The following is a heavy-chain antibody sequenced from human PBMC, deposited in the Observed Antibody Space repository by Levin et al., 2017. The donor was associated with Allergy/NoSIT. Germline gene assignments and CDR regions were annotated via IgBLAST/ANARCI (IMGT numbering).Heavy chain of an antibody. Sequence: GGSLRLSCAASGFTFSSYAMSWVRQAPGKGLEWVSAISGSGGSTYYADSVKARFTISRDNSKNTLYLQMNSLRAEDTAVYYCAKDQMSVGATTFDYWGQGTLVTVSS. J-gene: IGHJ4*02. CDR1: GFTFSSYA. CDR2: ISGSGGST. CDR3: AKDQMSVGATTFDY. V-gene: IGHV3-23*01. D-gene: IGHD1-26*01.